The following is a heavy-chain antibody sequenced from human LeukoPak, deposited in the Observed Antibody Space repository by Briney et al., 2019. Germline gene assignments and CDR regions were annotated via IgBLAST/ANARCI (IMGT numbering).Heavy chain of an antibody. V-gene: IGHV4-39*01. Sequence: SETLSLTCTVSGGSISSTSYYWGWIRQPPGKGLEWIGSIYYSGSTSYNPSLRSRVTISVDTSKDQFSLKLSSVAAADTAVYYCARTQYSTSPVGHYYYYMDVWGKGTTLTVSS. CDR3: ARTQYSTSPVGHYYYYMDV. CDR1: GGSISSTSYY. D-gene: IGHD6-6*01. CDR2: IYYSGST. J-gene: IGHJ6*03.